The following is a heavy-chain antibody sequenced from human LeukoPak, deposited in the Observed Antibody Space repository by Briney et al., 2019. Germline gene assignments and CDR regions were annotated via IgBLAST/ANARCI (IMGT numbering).Heavy chain of an antibody. Sequence: GGSLRLSCAASGFTFSSYAMHWVRQAPGKGLEWVAVISYDGSNKYYADSVKGRFTISRDNSENTLYLQMNSPRAEDTAVYYCAREFDYYDSSGSRDYAFDIWGQGTMVTVS. CDR1: GFTFSSYA. J-gene: IGHJ3*02. CDR3: AREFDYYDSSGSRDYAFDI. V-gene: IGHV3-30*04. CDR2: ISYDGSNK. D-gene: IGHD3-22*01.